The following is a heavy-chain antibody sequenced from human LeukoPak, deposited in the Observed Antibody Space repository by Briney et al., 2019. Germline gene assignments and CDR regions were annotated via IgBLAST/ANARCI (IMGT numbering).Heavy chain of an antibody. V-gene: IGHV3-43*02. CDR1: GFTFDDYA. CDR2: ISGDGGST. Sequence: PGGSLRLSCAASGFTFDDYAMHWVRQAPGKGLEWVSLISGDGGSTYYADSVKGRFTISRDNSKNSLYLQMNSLRTEDTALYYCAKDGCYGSGSYVYNWFDPWGQGTLVTVSS. J-gene: IGHJ5*02. CDR3: AKDGCYGSGSYVYNWFDP. D-gene: IGHD3-10*01.